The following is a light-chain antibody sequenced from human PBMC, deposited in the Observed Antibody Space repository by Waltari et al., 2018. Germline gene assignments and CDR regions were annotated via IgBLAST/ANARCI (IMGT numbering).Light chain of an antibody. CDR3: QHFGASPT. Sequence: IVMTQSPGTLSLPPGERATLSCTASQSLSISYLVWYQQKAGQAPRLLIYDASIRAAGIPDRFTGSYSGTNLTLTINRLEPEDSAMYYCQHFGASPTFGQGTKVDI. CDR1: QSLSISY. V-gene: IGKV3-20*01. CDR2: DAS. J-gene: IGKJ1*01.